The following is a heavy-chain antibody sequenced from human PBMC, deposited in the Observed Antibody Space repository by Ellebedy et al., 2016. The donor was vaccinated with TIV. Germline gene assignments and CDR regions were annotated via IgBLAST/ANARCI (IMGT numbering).Heavy chain of an antibody. CDR3: AKDPYCSSTSCPTIDY. D-gene: IGHD2-2*01. CDR1: GFTFSSYA. J-gene: IGHJ4*02. V-gene: IGHV3-23*01. Sequence: GESLKISXAASGFTFSSYAMSWVRQAPGKGLEWVSAISGSGGSTYYADSVKGRFTISRDNSKNTLYLQMNSLRAEDTAVYYCAKDPYCSSTSCPTIDYWGQGTLVTVSS. CDR2: ISGSGGST.